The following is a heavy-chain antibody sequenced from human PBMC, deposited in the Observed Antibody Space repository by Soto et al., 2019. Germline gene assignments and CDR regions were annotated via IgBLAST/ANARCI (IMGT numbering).Heavy chain of an antibody. J-gene: IGHJ6*03. CDR2: ISAYNGNT. CDR3: ARVVYYDFWSAVMGGYYYMDV. CDR1: GYTFTSYG. V-gene: IGHV1-18*01. Sequence: ASVKVSCKASGYTFTSYGISWVRQAPGQGLEWMGWISAYNGNTNYAQKLQGRVTMTTDTSTSTAYMELRSLRSDDTAVYYCARVVYYDFWSAVMGGYYYMDVWGKGTTVTVSS. D-gene: IGHD3-3*01.